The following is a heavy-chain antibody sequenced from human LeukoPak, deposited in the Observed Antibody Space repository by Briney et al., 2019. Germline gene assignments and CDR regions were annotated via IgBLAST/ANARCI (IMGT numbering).Heavy chain of an antibody. CDR2: ISAYNGNT. CDR1: GYTFTSYG. V-gene: IGHV1-18*01. D-gene: IGHD1-26*01. Sequence: ASVTVSCTASGYTFTSYGISWVRQAPGQGLEWMGWISAYNGNTIYAQKLQGRVTMTTDTSTSTAYMELRSLRSDDTAVYYCASRGSISGRYDFDYWGQGTLVTVSS. J-gene: IGHJ4*02. CDR3: ASRGSISGRYDFDY.